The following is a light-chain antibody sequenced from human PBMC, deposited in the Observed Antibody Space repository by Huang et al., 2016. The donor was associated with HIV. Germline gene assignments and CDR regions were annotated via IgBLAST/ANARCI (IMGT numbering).Light chain of an antibody. J-gene: IGKJ1*01. CDR3: QQYWSTPPAT. V-gene: IGKV1-NL1*01. CDR1: QGFSNS. Sequence: DIQMTQSPSSLPASVGDRVTITCRASQGFSNSLAWYQQKPGKAPKLLLYAASKLESGVPSRFSGSASGTDYTLTISSLQPEDFATYYCQQYWSTPPATFGQGTKVEIK. CDR2: AAS.